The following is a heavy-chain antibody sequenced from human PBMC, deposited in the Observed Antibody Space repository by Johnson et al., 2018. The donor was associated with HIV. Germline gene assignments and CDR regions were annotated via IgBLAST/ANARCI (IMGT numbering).Heavy chain of an antibody. CDR1: GFTFSSYA. V-gene: IGHV3-30*04. CDR2: ISYDGSNE. D-gene: IGHD4-23*01. J-gene: IGHJ3*02. CDR3: ATERAVVSANAFDI. Sequence: QVQLVESGGGVVQPGRSLRLSCAASGFTFSSYAMHWVRQAPGKGLEWVAVISYDGSNEYYADSVRGRFTISRDNSKNTLYLQMNSLRPEDTAVYYCATERAVVSANAFDIWGQGTMVTVSS.